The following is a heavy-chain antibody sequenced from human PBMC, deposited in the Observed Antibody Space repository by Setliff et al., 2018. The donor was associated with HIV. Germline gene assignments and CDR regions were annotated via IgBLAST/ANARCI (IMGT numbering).Heavy chain of an antibody. J-gene: IGHJ4*02. D-gene: IGHD2-15*01. Sequence: SETLSLTCTVSGGSISSSSYYWGWIRQPPGKGLEWIGSIYYSGSTYYNPSLKSRVTISVDTSKNQFSLKLSSVTAADTAVYYCARSAARTAGTTVVAPYDYWGQGTLVTVSS. CDR2: IYYSGST. CDR3: ARSAARTAGTTVVAPYDY. CDR1: GGSISSSSYY. V-gene: IGHV4-39*01.